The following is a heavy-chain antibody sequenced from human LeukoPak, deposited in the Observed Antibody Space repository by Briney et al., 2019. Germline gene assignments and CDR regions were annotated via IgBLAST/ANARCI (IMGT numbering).Heavy chain of an antibody. J-gene: IGHJ3*02. CDR1: GGSFSGYY. D-gene: IGHD3-22*01. CDR2: INHSGST. CDR3: ARAAKWFGTDAFDI. Sequence: PSETLSLTCAVYGGSFSGYYWSWIRQPPGKGLEWIGEINHSGSTNYNPSLKSRVTISVDTSKNQFSLKLSSVTAADTAVYYCARAAKWFGTDAFDIWGQGTMVTVSS. V-gene: IGHV4-34*01.